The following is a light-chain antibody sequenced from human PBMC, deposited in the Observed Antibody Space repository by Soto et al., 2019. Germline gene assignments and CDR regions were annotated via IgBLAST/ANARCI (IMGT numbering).Light chain of an antibody. Sequence: QAVVTQEPSLTVSPGGTVTLTCGSSTGAVTSGHYPYWFQQKPGQAPSTLIYETSNKHSWTPARFSGSLLGGKAALTLSGAQPEDEAEYYCLLSYSGAQVFGGGTKLTVL. CDR1: TGAVTSGHY. J-gene: IGLJ2*01. CDR3: LLSYSGAQV. CDR2: ETS. V-gene: IGLV7-46*01.